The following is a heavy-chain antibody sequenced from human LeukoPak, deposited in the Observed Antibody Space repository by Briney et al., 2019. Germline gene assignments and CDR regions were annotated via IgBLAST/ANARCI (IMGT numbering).Heavy chain of an antibody. CDR1: GYTFTSYY. Sequence: ASVKVSCKASGYTFTSYYMHWVRQAPGQGLEWMGIINPSGGSTSYAQKFQGRVTMTRDTSTSTVYMELSSLRSEDTAVYYCATLRIAIVGAYYFDYWGQGALVTVSS. J-gene: IGHJ4*02. CDR2: INPSGGST. V-gene: IGHV1-46*01. CDR3: ATLRIAIVGAYYFDY. D-gene: IGHD1-26*01.